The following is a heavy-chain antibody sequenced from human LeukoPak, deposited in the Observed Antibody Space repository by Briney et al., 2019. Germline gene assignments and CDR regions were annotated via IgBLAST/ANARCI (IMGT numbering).Heavy chain of an antibody. D-gene: IGHD7-27*01. CDR3: ARELGMMWFDP. CDR1: GGTFSSYA. Sequence: GASVKVSCKASGGTFSSYAISWVRQAPGQGLEWMGWISAYNGNTNYAQKLQGRVTMTTDTSTSTAYMELRSLRSDDTAVYYCARELGMMWFDPWGQGTLVTVSS. J-gene: IGHJ5*02. V-gene: IGHV1-18*01. CDR2: ISAYNGNT.